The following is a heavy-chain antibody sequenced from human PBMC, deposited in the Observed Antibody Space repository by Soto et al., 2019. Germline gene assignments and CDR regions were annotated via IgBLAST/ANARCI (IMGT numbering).Heavy chain of an antibody. CDR2: IYYSGST. J-gene: IGHJ4*02. V-gene: IGHV4-31*03. CDR3: ARVRFLECLLIDY. CDR1: GGSISSGGYY. Sequence: SETLSLTCTVSGGSISSGGYYWSWIRQHPGKGLEWIGYIYYSGSTYYNPSLKSRVTISVDTSKNQFSLKLSSVTAADTAVYYCARVRFLECLLIDYWGQGTLVTVSS. D-gene: IGHD3-3*01.